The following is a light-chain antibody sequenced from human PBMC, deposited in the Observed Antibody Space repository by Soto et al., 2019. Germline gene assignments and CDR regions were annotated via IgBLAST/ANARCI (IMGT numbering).Light chain of an antibody. CDR3: QQRSSWL. CDR2: DAS. J-gene: IGKJ4*01. Sequence: EIVLTQSPATLSLSPGERATLSCRASQSIGTYLAWYQQKPGQAPRLLIYDASNRATGIPARFSGSGSGTDFTLTISSLEPDDFAVYYCQQRSSWLFGGGTKVEIK. CDR1: QSIGTY. V-gene: IGKV3-11*01.